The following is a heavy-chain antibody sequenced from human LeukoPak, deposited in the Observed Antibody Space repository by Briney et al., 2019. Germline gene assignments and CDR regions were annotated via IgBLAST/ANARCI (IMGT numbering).Heavy chain of an antibody. D-gene: IGHD2-2*01. CDR1: GYTFTSYD. CDR3: ARLGVVPETDHDCYYYYGMDV. Sequence: GASVKVSCKASGYTFTSYDIHWVRQATGQGLEWVGWMNPNSGNTGYAQKFQGRVTMTRNTSISTAYMELSSLRSEDTAVYYCARLGVVPETDHDCYYYYGMDVWGQGTTVTVSS. V-gene: IGHV1-8*01. J-gene: IGHJ6*02. CDR2: MNPNSGNT.